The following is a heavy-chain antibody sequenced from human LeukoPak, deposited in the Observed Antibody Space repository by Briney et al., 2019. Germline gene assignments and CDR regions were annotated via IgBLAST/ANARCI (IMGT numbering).Heavy chain of an antibody. V-gene: IGHV3-48*01. CDR3: ARDGDGNLDH. J-gene: IGHJ4*02. CDR2: IVYSGSTK. Sequence: GGSLRLSCAASGSTFSGYNMNWVRQAPGKGLEWISFIVYSGSTKYYTDSVKGRFTTSRDNAKNSVCLQMNSLRAEDTAVYYCARDGDGNLDHWGQGTLVTVSS. CDR1: GSTFSGYN. D-gene: IGHD1-14*01.